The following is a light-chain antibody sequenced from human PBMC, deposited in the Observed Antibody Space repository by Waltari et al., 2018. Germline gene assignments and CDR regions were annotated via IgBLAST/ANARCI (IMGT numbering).Light chain of an antibody. CDR3: QQFHSLLT. CDR2: DAS. Sequence: DIQLTQSPSSLSASVGDSVTITSKASQDIKNYLNWYQQKPGKAPKLLIYDASNLETGVPSRFSGSGSGTTFTFTISSLQPEDIATYYCQQFHSLLTFGGGTKVEIK. J-gene: IGKJ4*01. CDR1: QDIKNY. V-gene: IGKV1-33*01.